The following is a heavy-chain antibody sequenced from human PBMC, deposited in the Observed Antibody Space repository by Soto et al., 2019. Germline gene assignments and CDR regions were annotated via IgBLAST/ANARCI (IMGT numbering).Heavy chain of an antibody. V-gene: IGHV4-39*01. CDR2: IYYIGNT. J-gene: IGHJ4*02. CDR1: GCSIGTRSSY. Sequence: SETLSLTCTVSGCSIGTRSSYWCWILQPPGKGLEWIGSIYYIGNTYYNPSLKSRVAISVDTSMNQFSLKLSSVTAADTAVYYCAIIFKLQFPRRPVYFCGQGTLVIVSS. D-gene: IGHD5-12*01. CDR3: AIIFKLQFPRRPVYF.